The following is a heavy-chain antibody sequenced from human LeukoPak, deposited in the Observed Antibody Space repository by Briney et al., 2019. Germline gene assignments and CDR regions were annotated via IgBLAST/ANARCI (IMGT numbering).Heavy chain of an antibody. CDR1: GFTLSSYA. D-gene: IGHD5/OR15-5a*01. J-gene: IGHJ6*02. CDR2: ISGSGGST. CDR3: AKSGLPSASPIYYYYYGMDV. Sequence: SGASLRLSCAASGFTLSSYAMSWVRQAPGKGLEWVSAISGSGGSTYYADSVKGRFTISRDNSKNTLYLQMNSLRAEDTAVYYCAKSGLPSASPIYYYYYGMDVWGQGTTVTVSS. V-gene: IGHV3-23*01.